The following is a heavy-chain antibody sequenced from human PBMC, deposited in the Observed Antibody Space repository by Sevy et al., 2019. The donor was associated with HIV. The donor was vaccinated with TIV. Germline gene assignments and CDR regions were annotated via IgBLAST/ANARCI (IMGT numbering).Heavy chain of an antibody. D-gene: IGHD3-3*01. Sequence: GGSLRLSCTASGFIFSGYAMHWVRQAPGKGLEWVAFIRYDGSEKYSADSVKGRFTISRDNQQNALYLQMKNLAPDDTAVYYCSKGGRPESVFLEWSPSEAESRYFDLWGRGTLVTVSS. CDR1: GFIFSGYA. CDR3: SKGGRPESVFLEWSPSEAESRYFDL. V-gene: IGHV3-30*02. J-gene: IGHJ2*01. CDR2: IRYDGSEK.